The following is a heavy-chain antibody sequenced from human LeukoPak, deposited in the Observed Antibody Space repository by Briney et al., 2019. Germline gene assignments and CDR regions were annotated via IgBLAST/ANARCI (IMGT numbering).Heavy chain of an antibody. Sequence: SETLSLTCAVYGGSFSGYYWSWIRQPPGKGLEWIGEINHSGSTNYNPSLKSRVTISVDTSKNQFSLKLSSVTAADTAVYYCARGGSIAAAGTRAPFGYWGQGTLVTVSS. CDR1: GGSFSGYY. CDR2: INHSGST. CDR3: ARGGSIAAAGTRAPFGY. V-gene: IGHV4-34*01. D-gene: IGHD6-13*01. J-gene: IGHJ4*02.